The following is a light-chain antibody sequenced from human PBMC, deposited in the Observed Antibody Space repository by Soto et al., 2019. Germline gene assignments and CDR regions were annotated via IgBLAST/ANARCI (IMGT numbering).Light chain of an antibody. J-gene: IGLJ3*02. Sequence: QAVVTQPPSVSGAPGQRVSISCTGSTSNIGAPYDVHWYQHLPGTAPKLLIYGDNNRPSGVPDRFSGSRSGASASLAISGLRSEDEADYHCAAWDDSLNGPVFGGGTQLTVL. CDR3: AAWDDSLNGPV. V-gene: IGLV1-40*03. CDR1: TSNIGAPYD. CDR2: GDN.